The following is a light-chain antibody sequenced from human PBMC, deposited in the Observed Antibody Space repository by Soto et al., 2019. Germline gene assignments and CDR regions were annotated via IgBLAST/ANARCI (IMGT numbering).Light chain of an antibody. J-gene: IGLJ3*02. CDR2: EVN. CDR1: RTDVGKYNL. Sequence: QSALTQPASVSGSPGQSITISCTGDRTDVGKYNLVSWYQQHPGTAPKLILFEVNKRPSVVSHRFSGSKSGNTASLTISGLQAEDESDYYCCSYAGTRNWVFGGGTKVTV. V-gene: IGLV2-23*02. CDR3: CSYAGTRNWV.